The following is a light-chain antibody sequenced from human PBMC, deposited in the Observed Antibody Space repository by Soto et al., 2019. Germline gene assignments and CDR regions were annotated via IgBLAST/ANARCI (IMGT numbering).Light chain of an antibody. Sequence: QSVLTQPASVSGSPGQSITISCTGTSRDVGIYNLVSWYQLHPGKVPKLIIYEDTKRPSGISSRFSGSESGITAFLTISGLQAEDEADYYCCSYAGSSTYVFETGTKVTVL. J-gene: IGLJ1*01. CDR2: EDT. CDR3: CSYAGSSTYV. CDR1: SRDVGIYNL. V-gene: IGLV2-23*01.